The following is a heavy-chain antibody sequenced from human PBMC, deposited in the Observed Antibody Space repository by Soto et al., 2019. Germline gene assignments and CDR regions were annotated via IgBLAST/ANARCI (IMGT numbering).Heavy chain of an antibody. CDR3: ARGLGGWPDY. CDR1: GYTFTSYA. D-gene: IGHD2-15*01. V-gene: IGHV1-3*01. Sequence: QVQLVQSGAEVKKPGASVKVSCKASGYTFTSYAMHWVRQAPGQRLEWMGWINAGNGNTKYSQKFQGRVTITRDTTVSPEYMKLSSLRTEDTAVYYCARGLGGWPDYWGQGTLVTVSS. CDR2: INAGNGNT. J-gene: IGHJ4*02.